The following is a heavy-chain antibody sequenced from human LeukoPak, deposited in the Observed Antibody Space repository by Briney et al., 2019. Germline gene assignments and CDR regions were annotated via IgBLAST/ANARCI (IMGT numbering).Heavy chain of an antibody. CDR1: GFTFSSYS. CDR3: ARVGGYCSGGSCETP. J-gene: IGHJ5*02. V-gene: IGHV3-21*01. CDR2: ISSSSSYI. Sequence: GGSLRLSCAASGFTFSSYSMNWVRQAPGKGLECVSSISSSSSYIYYADSVKGRFTISRDNAKNSLYLQMNSLRAEDTAVYYCARVGGYCSGGSCETPWGQGTLVTVSS. D-gene: IGHD2-15*01.